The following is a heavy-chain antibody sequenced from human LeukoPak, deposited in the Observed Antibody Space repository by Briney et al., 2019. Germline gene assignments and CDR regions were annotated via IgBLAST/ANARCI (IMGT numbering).Heavy chain of an antibody. J-gene: IGHJ6*03. CDR2: ISSSSSYI. CDR1: GFTFSSYS. V-gene: IGHV3-21*01. D-gene: IGHD3-10*02. Sequence: GGSLRLSCAASGFTFSSYSMNWVRQAPGKGLEWVSSISSSSSYIYYADSVKGRFTISRDNAKNSLYLQMNSLRAEDTAVYYCARVHVLYFYYMDVWGKGTTVTVSS. CDR3: ARVHVLYFYYMDV.